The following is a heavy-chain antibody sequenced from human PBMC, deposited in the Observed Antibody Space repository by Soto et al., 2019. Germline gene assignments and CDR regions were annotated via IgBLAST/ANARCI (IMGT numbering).Heavy chain of an antibody. CDR3: ARAGVVGATAQG. CDR2: ISSSSSYI. J-gene: IGHJ4*02. V-gene: IGHV3-21*01. Sequence: EVQLVESGGGLVKPGGSLRLSCAASGFTFSSYSMNWVRQAPGKGLEWVSSISSSSSYIYYADSVKGRFTISRDNAKNSLYLQMNSLSAEDTAVYYCARAGVVGATAQGWGQGTLVTVSS. CDR1: GFTFSSYS. D-gene: IGHD1-26*01.